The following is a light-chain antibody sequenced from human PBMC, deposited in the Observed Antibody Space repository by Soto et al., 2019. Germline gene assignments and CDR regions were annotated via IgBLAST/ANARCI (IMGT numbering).Light chain of an antibody. CDR1: QNISIY. CDR3: HQCNNWPQQIT. CDR2: DAS. V-gene: IGKV3-11*01. J-gene: IGKJ5*01. Sequence: IVLTQSPATLSLSPGERATLSCRASQNISIYFAWNQQKPGPAPRLLIYDASNRATGIPARFSGSGSGTDFTLTLSSLEPKPFAVSYCHQCNNWPQQITFGQGTRLEIK.